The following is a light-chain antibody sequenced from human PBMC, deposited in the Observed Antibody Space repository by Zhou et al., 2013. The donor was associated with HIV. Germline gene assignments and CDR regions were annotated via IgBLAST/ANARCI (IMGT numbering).Light chain of an antibody. V-gene: IGKV3D-15*01. Sequence: ETVMAQSPATLSVSPGERVTLSCRASQDITSSLAWYQQRPGQAPRLLIYGTSTRATGVPARFSGSGSGTDFTLTISSPQSEDFAIYYCQQYKNWPITFGQGTRLEIK. CDR2: GTS. CDR3: QQYKNWPIT. J-gene: IGKJ5*01. CDR1: QDITSS.